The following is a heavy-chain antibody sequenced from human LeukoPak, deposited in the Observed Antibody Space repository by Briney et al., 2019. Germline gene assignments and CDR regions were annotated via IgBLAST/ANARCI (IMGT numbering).Heavy chain of an antibody. CDR2: IRYDGSNK. CDR3: AKDGRGYDILTGPLGY. J-gene: IGHJ4*02. CDR1: GFTFSSYG. V-gene: IGHV3-30*02. Sequence: GGSLRLSCAASGFTFSSYGMHWVRQVPGKGLEWVAFIRYDGSNKYYADSVKGRFTISRDNSKNTLYLQMNSLRAEDTAVYYCAKDGRGYDILTGPLGYWGQGTLVTVSS. D-gene: IGHD3-9*01.